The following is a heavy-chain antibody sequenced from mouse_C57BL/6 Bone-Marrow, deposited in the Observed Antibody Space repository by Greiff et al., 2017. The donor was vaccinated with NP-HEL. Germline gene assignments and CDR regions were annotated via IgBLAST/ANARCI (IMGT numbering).Heavy chain of an antibody. CDR1: GYAFSSSW. V-gene: IGHV1-82*01. J-gene: IGHJ1*03. D-gene: IGHD1-1*01. CDR3: APLITTVVPSYWYFDV. Sequence: QVQLQQSGPELVKPGASVKISCKASGYAFSSSWMNWVKQRPGKGLEWIGRLYPGDGDTNYNGKFKGKATLTADKSSSTAYMQLSSLTSEDSAVYFCAPLITTVVPSYWYFDVWGTGTTVTVSS. CDR2: LYPGDGDT.